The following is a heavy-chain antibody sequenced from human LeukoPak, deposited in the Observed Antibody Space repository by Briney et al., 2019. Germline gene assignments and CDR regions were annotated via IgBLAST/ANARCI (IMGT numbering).Heavy chain of an antibody. V-gene: IGHV3-21*01. CDR3: ARSGESSSYLPYDY. Sequence: GGSLRLSCAASGLTFSDYNMNWVRQAPGKGLEGVSSITSRSSYIYYADSVKGRFTISRDNAKNSLFLQMNNLRVEDTAVYYCARSGESSSYLPYDYWGQGTLVTVSS. CDR2: ITSRSSYI. J-gene: IGHJ4*02. CDR1: GLTFSDYN. D-gene: IGHD3-22*01.